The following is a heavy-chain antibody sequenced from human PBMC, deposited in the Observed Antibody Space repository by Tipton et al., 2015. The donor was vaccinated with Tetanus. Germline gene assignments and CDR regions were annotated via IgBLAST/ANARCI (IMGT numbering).Heavy chain of an antibody. CDR3: ARAYCTGGVCNFDF. V-gene: IGHV5-51*01. CDR2: IYPGDSDT. CDR1: GYIFTNYW. D-gene: IGHD2-8*02. Sequence: QLVQSGGEVKKPGESLKISCKGSGYIFTNYWIGWVRQKPGKGLEWMGIIYPGDSDTRYSPSFQGQVTISVDKSINTAYLQWSSLKASDTSMFYCARAYCTGGVCNFDFWGQGALVTVAS. J-gene: IGHJ4*02.